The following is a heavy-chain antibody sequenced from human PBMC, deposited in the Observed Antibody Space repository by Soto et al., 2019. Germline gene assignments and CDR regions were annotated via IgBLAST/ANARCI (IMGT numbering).Heavy chain of an antibody. J-gene: IGHJ5*02. V-gene: IGHV1-18*01. D-gene: IGHD3-10*01. CDR1: GYTFTSYG. CDR2: ISAYNGNT. CDR3: ACSITMVRRVPFDP. Sequence: ASVKVSCKASGYTFTSYGISWVRQAPGQGLEWMGWISAYNGNTNYAQKLQGRVTMTTDTSTSTAYMELRSLRSDDTAVYYCACSITMVRRVPFDPWGQGTLVTVSA.